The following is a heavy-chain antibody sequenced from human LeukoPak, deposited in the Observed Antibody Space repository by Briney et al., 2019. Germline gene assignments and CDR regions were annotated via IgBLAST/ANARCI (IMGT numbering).Heavy chain of an antibody. CDR3: ARDGSKGISSSAFDY. CDR2: IYTSGST. J-gene: IGHJ4*02. V-gene: IGHV4-4*07. CDR1: GGSISSYY. Sequence: PSETLSLTCTVSGGSISSYYWSWIRQPAGKGLEWIGRIYTSGSTNYNPSLKSRVTMSVDTSKNQFSLKLSSVTAADTAVYYCARDGSKGISSSAFDYWGQGTLVTVSS. D-gene: IGHD1-26*01.